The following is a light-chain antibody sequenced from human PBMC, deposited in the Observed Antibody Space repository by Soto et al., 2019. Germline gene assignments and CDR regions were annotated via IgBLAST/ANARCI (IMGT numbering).Light chain of an antibody. Sequence: DIQMTQSPSTLSASVGDRVTITCRASQSISSWLAWYQQKPGTAPNLLIYKASTLQSGVPSRFSGSGSGTEFTLTISSLQPDDSATYYCHHYNANWTSGQGTKV. CDR2: KAS. J-gene: IGKJ1*01. CDR3: HHYNANWT. V-gene: IGKV1-5*03. CDR1: QSISSW.